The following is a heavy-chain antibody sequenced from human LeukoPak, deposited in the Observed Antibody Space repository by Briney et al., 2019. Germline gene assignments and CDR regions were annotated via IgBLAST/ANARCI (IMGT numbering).Heavy chain of an antibody. CDR1: GGSISSGSYY. J-gene: IGHJ4*02. V-gene: IGHV4-39*07. Sequence: PSETLSLTCTVSGGSISSGSYYWGWIRQPPGKGLEWIGSIYYSGSTYYKPSLKSRVTISLDTSKNQFSLKLSSVTAADTAVYYCARAYSPPQWSPFDYWGQGTLVTVSS. CDR2: IYYSGST. CDR3: ARAYSPPQWSPFDY. D-gene: IGHD6-13*01.